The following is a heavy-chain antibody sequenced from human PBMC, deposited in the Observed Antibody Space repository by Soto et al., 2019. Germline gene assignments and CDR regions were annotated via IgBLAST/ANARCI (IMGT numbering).Heavy chain of an antibody. J-gene: IGHJ5*02. CDR2: ISGSGGST. CDR1: GFTFSSYA. CDR3: AKLSSSWYSYNWFGP. V-gene: IGHV3-23*01. D-gene: IGHD6-13*01. Sequence: GGSLRLSCAASGFTFSSYAMSWVRQAPGKGLEWVSAISGSGGSTYYADSVKGRFTNSRDNSKNTLYLQMNSLRAEDTAVYYCAKLSSSWYSYNWFGPWGQGTLVTVSS.